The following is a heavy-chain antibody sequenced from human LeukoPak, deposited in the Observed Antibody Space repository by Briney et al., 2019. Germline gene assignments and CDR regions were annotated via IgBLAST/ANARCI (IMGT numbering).Heavy chain of an antibody. Sequence: SVKVSCKASGGTFSSYAISWVRQAPGQGLEWMGGIIPIFGTANYAQKFQGRVTITADESTSTAYMELSSLRSEDTAVYYCARGRKYSYGYFPSPGWFDPWGQGTLVTVSS. CDR2: IIPIFGTA. CDR1: GGTFSSYA. V-gene: IGHV1-69*13. CDR3: ARGRKYSYGYFPSPGWFDP. D-gene: IGHD5-18*01. J-gene: IGHJ5*02.